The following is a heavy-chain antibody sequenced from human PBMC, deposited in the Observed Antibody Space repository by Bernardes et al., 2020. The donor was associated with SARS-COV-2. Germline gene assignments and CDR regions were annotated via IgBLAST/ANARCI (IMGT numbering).Heavy chain of an antibody. CDR1: GYTLSDYY. J-gene: IGHJ3*02. V-gene: IGHV1-2*02. CDR2: INPHSGGT. Sequence: ASVEVSCKASGYTLSDYYMHWVRQAPGQGLEWMGWINPHSGGTNYAQKFQGRVTVTRDTSISTAYMELSRLTSAATAVYYCARDLDRLYSGSRTDAFDIWGQGTMVTVSS. CDR3: ARDLDRLYSGSRTDAFDI. D-gene: IGHD1-26*01.